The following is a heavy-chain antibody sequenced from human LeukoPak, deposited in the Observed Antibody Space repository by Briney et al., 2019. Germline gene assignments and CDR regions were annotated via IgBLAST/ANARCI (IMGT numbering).Heavy chain of an antibody. CDR3: ARGRITMVRGVTPTALRY. V-gene: IGHV1-8*03. CDR1: GYTLTAYY. CDR2: MNPNSGNT. J-gene: IGHJ4*02. D-gene: IGHD3-10*01. Sequence: GASVKVSCKASGYTLTAYYIYWVRQATGQGLEWMGWMNPNSGNTGYAQKFQGRVTITRNTSISTAYMELSSLRSEDTAVYYCARGRITMVRGVTPTALRYWGQGTLVTVSS.